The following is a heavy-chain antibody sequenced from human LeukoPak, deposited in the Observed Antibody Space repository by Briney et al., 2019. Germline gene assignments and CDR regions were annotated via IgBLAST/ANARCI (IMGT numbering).Heavy chain of an antibody. CDR3: AKDLRGSPFDY. Sequence: GGSLRLSCAASGFTVSSNYMTWVRQAPGKGLEWVSAISGSGGSTYYADSVKGRFTISRDNSKNTLYLQMNSLRAEDTAVYYCAKDLRGSPFDYWGQGTLVTVSS. J-gene: IGHJ4*02. CDR1: GFTVSSNY. CDR2: ISGSGGST. V-gene: IGHV3-23*01. D-gene: IGHD1-26*01.